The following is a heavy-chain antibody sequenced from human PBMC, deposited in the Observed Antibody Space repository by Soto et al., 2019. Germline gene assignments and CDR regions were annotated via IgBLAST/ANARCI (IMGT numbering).Heavy chain of an antibody. J-gene: IGHJ5*02. CDR2: IYYSGST. Sequence: SETLSLTWTVSGGSVGIRHYYGGWIRQPPGKGLEWIGTIYYSGSTYYNPSLEGRLTISVDTSKNQFYLRLSSVTAADTAVYYCARKTGMVAAVSSLSAWGQGTMVTVSS. V-gene: IGHV4-39*01. D-gene: IGHD2-15*01. CDR3: ARKTGMVAAVSSLSA. CDR1: GGSVGIRHYY.